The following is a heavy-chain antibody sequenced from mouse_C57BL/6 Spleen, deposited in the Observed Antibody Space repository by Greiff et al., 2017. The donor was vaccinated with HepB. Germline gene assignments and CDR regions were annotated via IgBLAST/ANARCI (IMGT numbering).Heavy chain of an antibody. J-gene: IGHJ1*03. V-gene: IGHV1-69*01. CDR2: IDPSDSYT. CDR3: ARLYYYGSSYWDFDV. CDR1: GYTFTSYW. D-gene: IGHD1-1*01. Sequence: QVQLQQPGAELVMPGASVKLSCKASGYTFTSYWMHWVKQRPGQGLEWIGEIDPSDSYTNYNQKFKGKSTLTVDKSSSTAYMQLSSLTSEASAVYYCARLYYYGSSYWDFDVWGTGTTVTVSS.